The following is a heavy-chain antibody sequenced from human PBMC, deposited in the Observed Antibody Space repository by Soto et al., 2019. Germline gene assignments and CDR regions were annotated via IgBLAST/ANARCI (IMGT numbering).Heavy chain of an antibody. CDR1: GFIFSSYG. Sequence: QVQLVESGGGVVQPGRSLRLSCAASGFIFSSYGMHWVRQAPGKGLEWVAVILYDGSNKYYADSVKGRFTISRDNSKNTLYLQINSLRAEDTAVYYCARDGDDYGDYQTGALDILGQGTMVPVSS. V-gene: IGHV3-33*01. J-gene: IGHJ3*02. CDR3: ARDGDDYGDYQTGALDI. D-gene: IGHD4-17*01. CDR2: ILYDGSNK.